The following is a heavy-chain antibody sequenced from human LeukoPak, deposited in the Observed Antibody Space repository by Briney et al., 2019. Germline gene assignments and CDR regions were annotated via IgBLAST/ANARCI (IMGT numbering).Heavy chain of an antibody. CDR1: GFTFDDYA. J-gene: IGHJ4*02. D-gene: IGHD6-13*01. Sequence: GRSLRLSCAASGFTFDDYAMHWVRQAPGKGLEWVSSISSSSSYIYYADSVKGRFTISRDNAKNSLYLQMNSLRAEDTAVYYCARVIAAAGYFDYWGQGTLVTVSS. CDR2: ISSSSSYI. CDR3: ARVIAAAGYFDY. V-gene: IGHV3-21*01.